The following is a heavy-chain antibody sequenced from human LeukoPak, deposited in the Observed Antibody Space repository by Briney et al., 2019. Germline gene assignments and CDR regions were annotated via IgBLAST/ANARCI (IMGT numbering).Heavy chain of an antibody. J-gene: IGHJ4*02. Sequence: GASVKVSCKASGGTFSSYAISWVRQAPGQGLEWRGGIIPIFGTANYAQKFQGRVTITADESTSTAYMELSSLRSEDMAVYCCARSRDEPYLSFDYWGQGTLVTVSS. CDR1: GGTFSSYA. V-gene: IGHV1-69*13. CDR3: ARSRDEPYLSFDY. D-gene: IGHD1-14*01. CDR2: IIPIFGTA.